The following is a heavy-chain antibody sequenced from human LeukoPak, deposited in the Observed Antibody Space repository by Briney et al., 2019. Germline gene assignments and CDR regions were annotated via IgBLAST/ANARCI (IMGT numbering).Heavy chain of an antibody. D-gene: IGHD4-17*01. J-gene: IGHJ4*02. CDR3: AKRAYGDYVGPYYFDY. V-gene: IGHV3-23*01. Sequence: GGSLRLSCAASGFTFSSYAMSWVRQAPGKGLEWVSAISGSGGSTYYADSVKGRFTISRDNSKNTLYLQMNSLRAEDTAVYYCAKRAYGDYVGPYYFDYWGQGTLVTVSS. CDR1: GFTFSSYA. CDR2: ISGSGGST.